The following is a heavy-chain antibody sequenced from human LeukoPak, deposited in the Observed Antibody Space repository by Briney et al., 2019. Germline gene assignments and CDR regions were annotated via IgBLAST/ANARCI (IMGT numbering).Heavy chain of an antibody. J-gene: IGHJ4*02. D-gene: IGHD3-9*01. CDR3: AREGRYDILTGYIPPYYFDY. V-gene: IGHV3-53*01. CDR1: GFTFSDYY. Sequence: PGGSLRLSCAASGFTFSDYYMSWVRQAPGKGLEWVSVIYSGGSTYYADSVKGRFTISRDNSKNTLYLQMNSLRAEDTAVYYCAREGRYDILTGYIPPYYFDYWGQGTLVTVSS. CDR2: IYSGGST.